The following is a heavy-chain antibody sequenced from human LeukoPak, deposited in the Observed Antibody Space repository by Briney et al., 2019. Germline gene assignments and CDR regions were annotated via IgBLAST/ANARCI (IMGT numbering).Heavy chain of an antibody. V-gene: IGHV3-74*01. D-gene: IGHD3-22*01. CDR1: GFTFSSYC. CDR3: ARDLDYYDSSGYYYAFDY. CDR2: INSDGSST. J-gene: IGHJ4*02. Sequence: GGSLRLSCAASGFTFSSYCMHWVRQAPAKGLVWVSRINSDGSSTSYADSVKGRFTISRDNAKNTLYLQMNSLRAEDTAVYYCARDLDYYDSSGYYYAFDYWGQGALVTVSS.